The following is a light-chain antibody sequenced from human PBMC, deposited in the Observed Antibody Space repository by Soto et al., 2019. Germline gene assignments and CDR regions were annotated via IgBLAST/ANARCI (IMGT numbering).Light chain of an antibody. Sequence: QSALTQPPSASGSPGQSVTISCTGTSSDVGSYNYVSWYQQHPGKAPKVLIYEVTKRPSGVPDRFSGSKSGNTASLTVSGLQAEDEADYFCTSYAHSNILLIGGGTQLTVL. CDR1: SSDVGSYNY. V-gene: IGLV2-8*01. CDR2: EVT. CDR3: TSYAHSNILL. J-gene: IGLJ2*01.